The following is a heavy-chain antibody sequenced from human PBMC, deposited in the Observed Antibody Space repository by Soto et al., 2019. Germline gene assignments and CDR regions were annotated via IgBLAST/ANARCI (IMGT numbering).Heavy chain of an antibody. D-gene: IGHD1-1*01. CDR3: ARGNGDYFDY. J-gene: IGHJ4*02. V-gene: IGHV5-51*04. Sequence: GESLNISFKNSGYSFTNYWIAWVRQMPGKGREWMGIIYPGDSDTRYSPSFKGQVTISVDKPISTAYLQWSSLKASDTAMYYCARGNGDYFDYWGQGTLVTVSS. CDR1: GYSFTNYW. CDR2: IYPGDSDT.